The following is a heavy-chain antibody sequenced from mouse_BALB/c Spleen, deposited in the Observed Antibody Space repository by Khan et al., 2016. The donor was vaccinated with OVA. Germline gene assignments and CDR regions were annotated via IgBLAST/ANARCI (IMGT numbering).Heavy chain of an antibody. CDR1: GYTFTDYI. CDR2: IFPGSDTP. J-gene: IGHJ3*01. CDR3: ARGGYSVFAY. Sequence: QVQPKQSGPELVKPGASLKVSCKASGYTFTDYIIGWVRQSTRQGLEWIGDIFPGSDTPYYNEKFKDKATLTADKSSNTAYMQLSSLTSEDSAVYFCARGGYSVFAYWGQGTLVTVSA. D-gene: IGHD2-14*01. V-gene: IGHV1-77*01.